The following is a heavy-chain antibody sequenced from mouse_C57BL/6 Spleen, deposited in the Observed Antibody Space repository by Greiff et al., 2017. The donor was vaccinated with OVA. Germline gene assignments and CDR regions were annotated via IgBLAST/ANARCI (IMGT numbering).Heavy chain of an antibody. J-gene: IGHJ1*03. Sequence: QVQLQQSGPELVKPGASVKISCKASGYAFSSSWMNWVKQRPGKGLEWIGRIYPGDGDTNYNGKFKGKATLTADKSSSTAYMQLSSLTSEDSAVYFCARDGGWLRNFDVWGTGTTVTVSS. D-gene: IGHD2-2*01. CDR1: GYAFSSSW. CDR2: IYPGDGDT. CDR3: ARDGGWLRNFDV. V-gene: IGHV1-82*01.